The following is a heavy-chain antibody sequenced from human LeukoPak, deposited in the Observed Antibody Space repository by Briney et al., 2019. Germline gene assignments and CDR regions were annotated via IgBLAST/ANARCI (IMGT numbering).Heavy chain of an antibody. CDR2: ISAYSGNT. Sequence: ASVKVSCKASGYTFTSYGISWVRQAPGQGLEWMGWISAYSGNTNYAQKLQGRVTMTTDTSTSTAYMELRSLRSDDTAVYYCARSNGIAAAGTETPLYYWGQGTLVTVSS. CDR1: GYTFTSYG. J-gene: IGHJ4*02. V-gene: IGHV1-18*01. D-gene: IGHD6-13*01. CDR3: ARSNGIAAAGTETPLYY.